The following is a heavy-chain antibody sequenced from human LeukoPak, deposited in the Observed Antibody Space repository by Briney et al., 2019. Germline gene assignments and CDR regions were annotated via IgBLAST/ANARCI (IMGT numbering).Heavy chain of an antibody. J-gene: IGHJ2*01. CDR2: IYYSGST. CDR1: GGSISSYY. V-gene: IGHV4-59*08. CDR3: ASLLDYGGNSGWYFDL. D-gene: IGHD4-23*01. Sequence: PSETLSLTCTVSGGSISSYYWSWIRQPPGKGLEWIGYIYYSGSTSYNPSLKSRVTISVDTSKNQFSLKLSSVTAADTAVYYCASLLDYGGNSGWYFDLWGRGTLVTVSS.